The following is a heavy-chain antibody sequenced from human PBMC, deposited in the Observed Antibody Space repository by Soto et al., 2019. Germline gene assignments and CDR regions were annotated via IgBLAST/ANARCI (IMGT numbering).Heavy chain of an antibody. Sequence: QVQLVESGGGLVKPGGSLRLSCAASGFTFSDYYMSWIRQAPGKGLEWVSYISSGGDTIYYADSVKGRFTISRDNAKNSLFLQMNSLRDEDTAVYYCARCSGNSCYSYGVDVWGQGTTVTVSS. V-gene: IGHV3-11*04. J-gene: IGHJ6*02. D-gene: IGHD2-15*01. CDR1: GFTFSDYY. CDR3: ARCSGNSCYSYGVDV. CDR2: ISSGGDTI.